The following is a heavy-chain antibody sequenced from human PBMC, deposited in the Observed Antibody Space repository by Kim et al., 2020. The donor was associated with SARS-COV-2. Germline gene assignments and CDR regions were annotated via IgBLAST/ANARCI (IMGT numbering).Heavy chain of an antibody. CDR3: AKHASVCDCGSSRDYY. CDR1: GFTFSNYC. V-gene: IGHV3-23*01. D-gene: IGHD2-21*01. CDR2: ISGSGGYR. J-gene: IGHJ6*01. Sequence: GGSLRHSCAASGFTFSNYCMTWVRQAPGKGLEWVSYISGSGGYRQYADSVKGRFTISRDNSKNTLFLQMSSLRAEDAAMYYCAKHASVCDCGSSRDYY.